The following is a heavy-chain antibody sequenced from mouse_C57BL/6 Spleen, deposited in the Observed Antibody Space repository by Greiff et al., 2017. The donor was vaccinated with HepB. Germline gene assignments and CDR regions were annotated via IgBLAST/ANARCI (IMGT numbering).Heavy chain of an antibody. CDR3: ASPYGSSLTWFAY. CDR2: IYPGSGNT. D-gene: IGHD1-1*01. Sequence: QVQLKQSGPELVKPGASVKISCKASGYSFTSYYIHWVKQRPGQGLEWIGWIYPGSGNTKYNEKFKGKATLTADTSSSTAYMQLSSLTSADSAVYYCASPYGSSLTWFAYWGQGTLVTVSA. J-gene: IGHJ3*01. CDR1: GYSFTSYY. V-gene: IGHV1-66*01.